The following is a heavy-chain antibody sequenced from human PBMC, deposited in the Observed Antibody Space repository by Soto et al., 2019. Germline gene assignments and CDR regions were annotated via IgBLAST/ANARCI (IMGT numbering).Heavy chain of an antibody. CDR2: IFYSGST. CDR3: AGFVVPASRNTGFDY. Sequence: SETLSLTCTVSGVSINTNNYYFFCVRQPPWKGLELIGNIFYSGSTFYNPSLRSRLTISVDTSKNQFSLRLNSVTAADAAVYYCAGFVVPASRNTGFDYWGQGTLVTVSS. V-gene: IGHV4-39*01. D-gene: IGHD2-15*01. J-gene: IGHJ4*02. CDR1: GVSINTNNYY.